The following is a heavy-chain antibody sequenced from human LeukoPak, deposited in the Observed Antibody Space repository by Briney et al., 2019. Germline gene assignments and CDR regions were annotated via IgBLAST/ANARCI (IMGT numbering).Heavy chain of an antibody. V-gene: IGHV3-23*01. CDR1: GFTFSSYA. J-gene: IGHJ4*02. CDR2: ISGSGGST. CDR3: AKGSHYYYDSSFDY. D-gene: IGHD3-22*01. Sequence: TGGSLRLSCAASGFTFSSYAMSWVRQAPGKGLEWVSAISGSGGSTYYADSVKGRFTISRDNSKNTLYLQMNSLRAEDTAVYYCAKGSHYYYDSSFDYWGQGTLVTVSS.